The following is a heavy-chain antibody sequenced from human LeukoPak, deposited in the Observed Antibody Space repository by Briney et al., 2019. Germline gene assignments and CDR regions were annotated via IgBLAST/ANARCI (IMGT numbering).Heavy chain of an antibody. CDR3: ARDHSSSWPYYYYMDV. CDR2: IYHSGST. V-gene: IGHV4-38-2*02. CDR1: GYSISSGYY. D-gene: IGHD6-13*01. Sequence: PSETLSLTCTVSGYSISSGYYWGWIRQPPGKGLEWIGSIYHSGSTYYNPSLKSRVTISVDTSKNQFSLKLSSVTAADTAVYYCARDHSSSWPYYYYMDVWGKGTTVTVSS. J-gene: IGHJ6*03.